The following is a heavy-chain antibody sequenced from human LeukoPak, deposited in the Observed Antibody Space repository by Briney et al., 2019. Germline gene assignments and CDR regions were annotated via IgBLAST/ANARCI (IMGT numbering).Heavy chain of an antibody. V-gene: IGHV3-23*01. Sequence: GGSLRLSCAASGFTFSSYAMSWVRQAPGKGLEWVSAISGSGGSTYYADSVKGRFTISRDNSKNTLYLQMNSLRAEDTAVYYCAEDIFYGDPAENFDYWGQGTLVTVSS. CDR3: AEDIFYGDPAENFDY. D-gene: IGHD4-17*01. J-gene: IGHJ4*02. CDR1: GFTFSSYA. CDR2: ISGSGGST.